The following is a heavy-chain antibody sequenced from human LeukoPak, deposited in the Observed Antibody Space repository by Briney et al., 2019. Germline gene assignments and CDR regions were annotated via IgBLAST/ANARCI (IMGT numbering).Heavy chain of an antibody. CDR2: ISAYNGNT. Sequence: ASVKVSCKASGYTFTSYGISWVRQAPGQGLEWMGWISAYNGNTNYAQKLQGRVTMTTDTSTSTAYMELSSLRSEDTAVYYCARERLGTRAFDYWGQGTLVAVSS. CDR1: GYTFTSYG. CDR3: ARERLGTRAFDY. J-gene: IGHJ4*02. D-gene: IGHD1-1*01. V-gene: IGHV1-18*01.